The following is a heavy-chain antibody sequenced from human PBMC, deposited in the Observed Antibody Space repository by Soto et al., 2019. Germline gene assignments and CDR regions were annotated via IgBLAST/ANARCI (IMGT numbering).Heavy chain of an antibody. Sequence: ASVKVSCKASGYTFTSYGISWVRQAPGQGLEWMGWISAYNGNTNYAQKLQGRVTMTTDTSTSTAYMELRGLRSDDTAVYYCARDRGYRSSWYFLSSGMDVWRQGSTVTVSS. D-gene: IGHD6-13*01. J-gene: IGHJ6*02. CDR2: ISAYNGNT. CDR1: GYTFTSYG. CDR3: ARDRGYRSSWYFLSSGMDV. V-gene: IGHV1-18*04.